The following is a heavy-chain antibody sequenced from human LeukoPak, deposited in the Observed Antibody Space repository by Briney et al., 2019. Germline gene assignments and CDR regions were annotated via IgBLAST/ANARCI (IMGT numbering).Heavy chain of an antibody. J-gene: IGHJ5*02. CDR2: IIPIFGTA. D-gene: IGHD6-13*01. V-gene: IGHV1-69*06. CDR1: GGTFSSYA. CDR3: AREVPAYSSSWYGGFDP. Sequence: GASVKVSCKASGGTFSSYAISWVRQAPGQGLEWMGGIIPIFGTANYAQKFQGRVTITADKSTSTAYMELSSLRSEDTAVYYCAREVPAYSSSWYGGFDPWGQGTLVTVSS.